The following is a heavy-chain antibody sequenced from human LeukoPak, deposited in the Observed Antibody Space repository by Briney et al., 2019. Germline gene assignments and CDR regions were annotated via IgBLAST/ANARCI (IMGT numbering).Heavy chain of an antibody. V-gene: IGHV1-46*01. CDR1: GYTFTNYY. D-gene: IGHD1-26*01. CDR2: INPNGGST. Sequence: GASVKVSCKTSGYTFTNYYMYWVRQAPGQGLEWMGIINPNGGSTSYAQRFQGRVTMTRDTSTSTVYMELSSLRSEDTAVYYCARGDFRVRSSGSYWGQGTLVTVSS. CDR3: ARGDFRVRSSGSY. J-gene: IGHJ4*02.